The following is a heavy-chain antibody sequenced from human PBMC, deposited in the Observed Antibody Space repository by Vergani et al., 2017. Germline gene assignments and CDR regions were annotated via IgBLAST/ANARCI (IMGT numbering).Heavy chain of an antibody. CDR2: IYHSGST. J-gene: IGHJ6*02. CDR3: ARGHGYKDEGGMDV. Sequence: QVQLQESGPGLVKPPGTLSLTCAVSGGSISSSNWWSWVRQPPGKGLEWIGEIYHSGSTNYNPSLKSRVTISVDTSKNQFSQKLSSVTAADTAVYYCARGHGYKDEGGMDVWGQGTTVTVSS. CDR1: GGSISSSNW. D-gene: IGHD5-24*01. V-gene: IGHV4-4*03.